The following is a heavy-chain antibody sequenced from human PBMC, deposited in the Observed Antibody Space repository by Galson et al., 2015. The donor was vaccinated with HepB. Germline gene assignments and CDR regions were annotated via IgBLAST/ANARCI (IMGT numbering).Heavy chain of an antibody. CDR2: ISAYNGNT. V-gene: IGHV1-18*01. Sequence: SCKASGYTFTSYGISWVRQAPGQGLEWMGWISAYNGNTNYAQKLQGRVTMTTDTSTSTAYMELRSLRSDDTAVYYCAGTSYSSGWSGYFQHWGQGTLVTVSS. J-gene: IGHJ1*01. CDR1: GYTFTSYG. D-gene: IGHD6-19*01. CDR3: AGTSYSSGWSGYFQH.